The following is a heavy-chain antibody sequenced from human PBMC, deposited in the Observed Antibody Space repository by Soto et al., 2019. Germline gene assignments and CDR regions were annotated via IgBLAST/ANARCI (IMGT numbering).Heavy chain of an antibody. CDR2: VSHSGST. J-gene: IGHJ4*02. CDR1: GGSFSDYY. CDR3: AREEPASRHHDY. V-gene: IGHV4-34*02. Sequence: QVQLQQWGAGLLKPSETLSLTCAVYGGSFSDYYWSWIRQTPEKGLEWIGEVSHSGSTTYNPYLKTRVTIAIHTSKNQFSLTLNSVTAADTAMYFCAREEPASRHHDYWGQGNLVTVSS. D-gene: IGHD1-26*01.